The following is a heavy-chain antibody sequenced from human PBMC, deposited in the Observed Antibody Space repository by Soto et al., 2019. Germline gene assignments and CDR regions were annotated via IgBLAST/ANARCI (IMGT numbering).Heavy chain of an antibody. J-gene: IGHJ4*02. CDR1: GFTFSTYN. V-gene: IGHV3-64D*06. D-gene: IGHD6-6*01. Sequence: PGGSLRLSCSASGFTFSTYNMHWVRQAPGKGLEYVSAISYNGAATYYADSVRGRFTVSRDNSENTLFLQMSSLRAEDTAVYYCVKQLVLHFDYWGQGA. CDR2: ISYNGAAT. CDR3: VKQLVLHFDY.